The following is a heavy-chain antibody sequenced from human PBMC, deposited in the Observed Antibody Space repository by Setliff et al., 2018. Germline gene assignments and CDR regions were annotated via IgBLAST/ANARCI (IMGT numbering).Heavy chain of an antibody. CDR1: GFTFSNYA. CDR2: ISGSGAI. CDR3: VKDRYCSDASCSPDYFDY. D-gene: IGHD2-15*01. J-gene: IGHJ4*02. Sequence: GGSLRLSCAASGFTFSNYAMSWVRQAPGKGLEWVSAISGSGAISYADPVKGRFTISRDNSKNTLYLQMNSLRAEDTAVYYCVKDRYCSDASCSPDYFDYWGQGTLVTVSS. V-gene: IGHV3-23*01.